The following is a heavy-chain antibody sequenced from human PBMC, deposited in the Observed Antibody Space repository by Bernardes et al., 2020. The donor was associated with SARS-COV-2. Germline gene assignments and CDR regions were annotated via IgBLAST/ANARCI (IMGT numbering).Heavy chain of an antibody. CDR2: ISGSGGST. D-gene: IGHD3-10*01. Sequence: GGSLRLSCSASGFTFSSYSMHWVRQAPGKGLEWVSTISGSGGSTYYADSVKGRFTISRDNSKNTLYLQMNSLGAEDTAVFYCAGYGSGSYNWFDPWGQGTLVTVSS. CDR3: AGYGSGSYNWFDP. J-gene: IGHJ5*02. CDR1: GFTFSSYS. V-gene: IGHV3-23*01.